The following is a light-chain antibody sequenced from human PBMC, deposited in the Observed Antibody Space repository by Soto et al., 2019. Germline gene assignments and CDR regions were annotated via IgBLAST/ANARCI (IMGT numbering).Light chain of an antibody. CDR3: QQYNTWYP. Sequence: DIQMTQSPSTLSASVGDRVTITCRASRNINKWLAWYQQKPGKAPNLLIYKTSSLESGVPSRFSGGGSGTEYTLTISSLQPDDFATYYCQQYNTWYPFGQGTWLELK. CDR1: RNINKW. V-gene: IGKV1-5*03. J-gene: IGKJ2*01. CDR2: KTS.